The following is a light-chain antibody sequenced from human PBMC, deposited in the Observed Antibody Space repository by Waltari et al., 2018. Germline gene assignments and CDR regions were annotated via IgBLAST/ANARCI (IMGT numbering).Light chain of an antibody. CDR1: HSILYSSNNKNY. Sequence: DIVMTQSPDSLTVSLGERATINSTSRHSILYSSNNKNYLAWYQQKPGQPPNLLIYWASTRESGVPDRFSGSGSGTDFTLTISSLQAEDVAVYYCQQYYTAPYTFGQGTKLEIK. J-gene: IGKJ2*01. CDR3: QQYYTAPYT. CDR2: WAS. V-gene: IGKV4-1*01.